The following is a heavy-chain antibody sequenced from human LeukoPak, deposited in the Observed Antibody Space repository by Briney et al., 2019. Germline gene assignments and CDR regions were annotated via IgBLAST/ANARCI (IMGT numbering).Heavy chain of an antibody. J-gene: IGHJ5*02. CDR1: GFTFDDYG. CDR3: ARVVAAAGSDHWFDP. D-gene: IGHD6-13*01. CDR2: INWNGGST. V-gene: IGHV3-20*01. Sequence: PGGSLRLSCAASGFTFDDYGMSWVRQAPGKGLEWVSGINWNGGSTGYADSVKGRFTISRDNAKNSLYLQMNSLRAEDTALYHCARVVAAAGSDHWFDPWGQGTLVTVSS.